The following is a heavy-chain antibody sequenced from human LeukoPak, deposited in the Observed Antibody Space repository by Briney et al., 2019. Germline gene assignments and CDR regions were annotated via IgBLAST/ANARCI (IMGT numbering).Heavy chain of an antibody. D-gene: IGHD3-10*01. CDR3: ARGSLRGYGFDV. Sequence: KASETLSLTCAVSGGSISNENWWSWVRQPPGKGLEWIGEIHHTGSSNFNPSLKSRVTISVDKSKKQFSLEMNSVTAADTAVYYCARGSLRGYGFDVWGKGTTVTISS. J-gene: IGHJ6*04. CDR1: GGSISNENW. V-gene: IGHV4-4*02. CDR2: IHHTGSS.